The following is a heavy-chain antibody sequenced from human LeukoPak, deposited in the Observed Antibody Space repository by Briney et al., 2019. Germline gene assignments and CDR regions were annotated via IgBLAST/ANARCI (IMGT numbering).Heavy chain of an antibody. D-gene: IGHD5-12*01. Sequence: GASVKVSCKASGYTFTSYDINWVRQATGQGLEWMGWMNPNSGNTGYAQKFQGRVTITRNTSISTAYMELSSLRSEDTAVYYCARGPKYSGYDPAYYFDYWGQGTLVTVSS. V-gene: IGHV1-8*03. J-gene: IGHJ4*02. CDR1: GYTFTSYD. CDR3: ARGPKYSGYDPAYYFDY. CDR2: MNPNSGNT.